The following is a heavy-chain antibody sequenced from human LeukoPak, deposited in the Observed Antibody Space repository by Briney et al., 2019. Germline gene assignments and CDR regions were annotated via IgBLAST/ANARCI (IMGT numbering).Heavy chain of an antibody. CDR1: VYTFTTQG. V-gene: IGHV1-18*01. J-gene: IGHJ2*01. CDR3: ARDGYFDL. Sequence: ASVKVSCKASVYTFTTQGIAWVRQAPGQGLEWMGWISAHNGNTNYAQSLQGRVTMTTDTSTNTAYMELRSLRSDDTAVYYCARDGYFDLWGRGTLVTVSS. CDR2: ISAHNGNT.